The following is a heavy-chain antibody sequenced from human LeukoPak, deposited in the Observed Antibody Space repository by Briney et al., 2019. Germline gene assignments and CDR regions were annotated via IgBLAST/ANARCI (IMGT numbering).Heavy chain of an antibody. CDR1: GGSFSGYY. J-gene: IGHJ4*02. CDR2: INHSGST. D-gene: IGHD6-13*01. V-gene: IGHV4-34*01. CDR3: ARRLAYSSSWYGRAYYFDY. Sequence: SETLSLTCAVYGGSFSGYYWSWIRQPPGKGLEWIGEINHSGSTNYNPSLKSRVTISVDTSKSQFSLKLSSVTAADTAVYYCARRLAYSSSWYGRAYYFDYWGQGTLVTVSS.